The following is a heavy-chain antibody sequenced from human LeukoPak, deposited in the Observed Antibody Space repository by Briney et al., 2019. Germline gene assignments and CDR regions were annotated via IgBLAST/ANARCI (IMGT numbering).Heavy chain of an antibody. CDR3: AMYDSSFDY. CDR1: GGSISGYY. V-gene: IGHV4-59*08. CDR2: IHYSGST. Sequence: RSSETLSLTCTVSGGSISGYYWSWLRQPPGKGLEWIGYIHYSGSTNYNPSLKSRVTISLDTSKKQFFLRLSSVTAADTAVYYCAMYDSSFDYCGQGTLVTVSS. J-gene: IGHJ4*02. D-gene: IGHD6-6*01.